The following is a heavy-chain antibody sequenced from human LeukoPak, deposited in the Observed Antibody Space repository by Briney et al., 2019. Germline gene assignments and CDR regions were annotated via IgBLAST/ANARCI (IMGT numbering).Heavy chain of an antibody. D-gene: IGHD6-19*01. J-gene: IGHJ4*02. Sequence: GGSLRLSCAASGFTFSSYAMSWVRQAPGKGLEWVSAISGSGGSTYYADSVKGRFTISRDNSKNTLYLQMNSLRAEDTAVYYCAKWRAIGGSGFYFDYWGQGTLVTVSS. CDR1: GFTFSSYA. CDR2: ISGSGGST. V-gene: IGHV3-23*01. CDR3: AKWRAIGGSGFYFDY.